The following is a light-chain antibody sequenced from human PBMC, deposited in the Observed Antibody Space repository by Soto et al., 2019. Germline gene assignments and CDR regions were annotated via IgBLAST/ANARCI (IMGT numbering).Light chain of an antibody. J-gene: IGLJ3*02. CDR2: EVS. Sequence: QSALTQPASVSGSPGQSITISCTGTSSDVGGYKYVSWYQQYPGKAPKLMIYEVSNRPSGVSNRFSGSKSGNTASLTISGLQADDEADYYCSSYTTTSTLWVFGGGTKLTVL. V-gene: IGLV2-14*01. CDR1: SSDVGGYKY. CDR3: SSYTTTSTLWV.